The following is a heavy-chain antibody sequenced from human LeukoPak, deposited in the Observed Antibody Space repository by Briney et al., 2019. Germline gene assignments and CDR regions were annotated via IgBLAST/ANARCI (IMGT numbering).Heavy chain of an antibody. CDR3: AKDGGKRRLADFDY. J-gene: IGHJ4*02. D-gene: IGHD3-16*01. CDR2: ISGSGGST. Sequence: GGSLRLSCAASGFTFSTYDMSWVRQAPGKGLEWVSAISGSGGSTYYADSVKGRFTISRDNSKNTLYLQMNSLRAEDTAVYYCAKDGGKRRLADFDYWGQGTLVTVSS. V-gene: IGHV3-23*01. CDR1: GFTFSTYD.